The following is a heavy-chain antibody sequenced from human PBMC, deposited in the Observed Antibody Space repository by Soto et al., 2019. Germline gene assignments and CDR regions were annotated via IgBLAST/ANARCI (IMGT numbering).Heavy chain of an antibody. D-gene: IGHD2-15*01. Sequence: SEPLFLPCTVSVGSFNSSNYYWSWILQPPGKGLDWIGYIYYSGSTYYNPSLKSRVTISVDTSKNQFSLKLTSVTAADTAVYYCARVKCSGGSCDKPFDYWGQGTLVTVS. CDR3: ARVKCSGGSCDKPFDY. V-gene: IGHV4-61*01. J-gene: IGHJ4*02. CDR1: VGSFNSSNYY. CDR2: IYYSGST.